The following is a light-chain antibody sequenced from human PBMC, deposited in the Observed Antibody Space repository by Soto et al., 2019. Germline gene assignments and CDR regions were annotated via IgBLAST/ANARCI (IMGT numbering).Light chain of an antibody. Sequence: VLTQSPDTLSLSPGETATLSCRASQSVDRYLAWYQRKPGQAPRLLIHGASTRATGIPDRFIGSGSGTDFTLTISRLEPEDFAVYYCQQYGSSPLTFGGGTTVEIE. CDR1: QSVDRY. J-gene: IGKJ4*01. V-gene: IGKV3-20*01. CDR3: QQYGSSPLT. CDR2: GAS.